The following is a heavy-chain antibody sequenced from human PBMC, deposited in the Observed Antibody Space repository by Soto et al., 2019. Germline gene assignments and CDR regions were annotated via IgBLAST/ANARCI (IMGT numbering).Heavy chain of an antibody. CDR3: AGLVVPAANHYYYYGMDV. J-gene: IGHJ6*02. CDR1: GGSISSSSYY. Sequence: SETLSLTCTVSGGSISSSSYYWGWIRQPPGKGLEWIGSIYYSGSTYYNPSLKSRVTISVDTSKNQFSLKLSSVTAADTAVYYCAGLVVPAANHYYYYGMDVWGQGTTVTVSS. D-gene: IGHD2-2*01. V-gene: IGHV4-39*01. CDR2: IYYSGST.